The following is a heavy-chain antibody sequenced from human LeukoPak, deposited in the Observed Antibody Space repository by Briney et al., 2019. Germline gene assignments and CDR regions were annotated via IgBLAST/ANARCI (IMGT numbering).Heavy chain of an antibody. Sequence: GGSLRLSCAASGFTFSRYAMNWVGQAPGKGLEWVATISDSGGNANHADSVKSRFTISRDNSKNTLYLQMNSLRAEDTAVYYCARATTYVGVHAFDIWGQGTMVTVSS. V-gene: IGHV3-23*01. D-gene: IGHD3-16*01. CDR1: GFTFSRYA. J-gene: IGHJ3*02. CDR3: ARATTYVGVHAFDI. CDR2: ISDSGGNA.